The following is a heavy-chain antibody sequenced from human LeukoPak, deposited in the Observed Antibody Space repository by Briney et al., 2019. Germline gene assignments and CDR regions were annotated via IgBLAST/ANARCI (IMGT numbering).Heavy chain of an antibody. D-gene: IGHD3-3*01. Sequence: GGSLRLSCAASGFTFSSYSMNWVRQAPGKGLEWVSSISSSSSYIYYADSVKGRFTISRDNAKNTLYLQMNSVRAEDTPVYYCARESGVTPRDAFDIWGQGTMVTVSS. CDR3: ARESGVTPRDAFDI. CDR2: ISSSSSYI. V-gene: IGHV3-21*01. CDR1: GFTFSSYS. J-gene: IGHJ3*02.